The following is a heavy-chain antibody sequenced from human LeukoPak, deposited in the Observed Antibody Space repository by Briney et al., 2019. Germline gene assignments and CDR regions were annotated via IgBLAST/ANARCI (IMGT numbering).Heavy chain of an antibody. CDR2: ISGSGGST. Sequence: SGGSLRLSCAASGFTFSSYAMSWVRQAPGKGLEWVSAISGSGGSTYYADSVKGRFTISRDNSKNTLYLQMNSLRAEDTAVYYCAKVSGDCSGGSCYLTIWGQGTMATVSS. V-gene: IGHV3-23*01. CDR1: GFTFSSYA. D-gene: IGHD2-15*01. CDR3: AKVSGDCSGGSCYLTI. J-gene: IGHJ3*02.